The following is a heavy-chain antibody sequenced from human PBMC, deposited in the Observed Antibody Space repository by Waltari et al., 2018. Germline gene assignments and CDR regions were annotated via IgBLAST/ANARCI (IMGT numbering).Heavy chain of an antibody. CDR2: IRNDGSKR. D-gene: IGHD2-15*01. Sequence: QVQLVESGGGVVQPGGSLRLSCAVSGFTLSSYGMNWVRQAPGKGVEWVAFIRNDGSKRYYIESVKGRFTISRDNSKNTLYLQMNSLRGEDTATYYCARGGYGGGGSCYSSTFDYWGQGTLVTVSS. V-gene: IGHV3-30*02. CDR3: ARGGYGGGGSCYSSTFDY. CDR1: GFTLSSYG. J-gene: IGHJ4*02.